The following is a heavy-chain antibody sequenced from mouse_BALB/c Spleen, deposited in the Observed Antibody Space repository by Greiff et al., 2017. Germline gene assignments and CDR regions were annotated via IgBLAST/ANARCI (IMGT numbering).Heavy chain of an antibody. D-gene: IGHD4-1*02. J-gene: IGHJ4*01. CDR3: ARSQLGAMDY. V-gene: IGHV1-14*01. CDR2: INPYNDGT. CDR1: GYTFTSYV. Sequence: VQLKQSGPGLVQPGGSVKLSCTASGYTFTSYVMYWVKQKPGQGLEWIGNINPYNDGTKYNDKFKGKATLTSDKSTSTAYMELSSLTSEDSAVYYCARSQLGAMDYWGQGTSVTVSA.